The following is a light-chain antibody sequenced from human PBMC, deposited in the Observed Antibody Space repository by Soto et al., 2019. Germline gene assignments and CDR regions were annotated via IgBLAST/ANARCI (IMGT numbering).Light chain of an antibody. CDR2: AAT. Sequence: DIQLTQSPSFLSASVGDRVTITCRASQGISDSLAWYHQKPGKAPRLLIYAATTFQSGVSSRFRGSGDGTEVTLTISSVQPDDVATYYWQQLKKFPIAVGQGTRLEI. CDR1: QGISDS. V-gene: IGKV1-9*01. J-gene: IGKJ5*01. CDR3: QQLKKFPIA.